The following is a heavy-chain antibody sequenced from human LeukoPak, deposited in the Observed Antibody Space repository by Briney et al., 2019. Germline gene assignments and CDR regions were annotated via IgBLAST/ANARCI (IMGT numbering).Heavy chain of an antibody. D-gene: IGHD2-2*02. CDR2: IIPIFATA. CDR1: GYTFISYA. V-gene: IGHV1-69*13. CDR3: ARDRPGRYCSTTSCFTASPFAP. Sequence: SVKVSCKASGYTFISYAMNWVRQAPGQGLEWMGGIIPIFATANYAQKFQGRVTITADESTSTAYMELSSLRSEDTAVYYCARDRPGRYCSTTSCFTASPFAPWGQGTLVTVSS. J-gene: IGHJ5*02.